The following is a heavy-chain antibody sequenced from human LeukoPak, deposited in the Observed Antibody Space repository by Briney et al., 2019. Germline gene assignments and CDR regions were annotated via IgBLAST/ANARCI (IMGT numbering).Heavy chain of an antibody. CDR3: ARGRPHGNDY. J-gene: IGHJ4*02. D-gene: IGHD4-23*01. V-gene: IGHV3-74*01. CDR2: IASDGSST. Sequence: GRSLRLSCAASGFTFSNYGMHWVRQAPGKGLVWVSRIASDGSSTTYADSVKGRFSISRDNAKNTLYLQMNSLRVEDTAVYYCARGRPHGNDYWGQGTLVTVSS. CDR1: GFTFSNYG.